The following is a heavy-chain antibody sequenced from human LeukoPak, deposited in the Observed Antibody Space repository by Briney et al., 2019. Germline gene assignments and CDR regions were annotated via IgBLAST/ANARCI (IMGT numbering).Heavy chain of an antibody. J-gene: IGHJ3*02. D-gene: IGHD3-9*01. V-gene: IGHV4-39*01. CDR2: IYYSGST. CDR3: AKTYDILTGHDAFDI. Sequence: SETLSLTCTVSGGSISSNSYYWGWIRQPPGKGLEWIESIYYSGSTYYNPSLKSRVTISVDTSKNQFSLKLSSVTAADTAVYYCAKTYDILTGHDAFDIWGQGTMVTVSS. CDR1: GGSISSNSYY.